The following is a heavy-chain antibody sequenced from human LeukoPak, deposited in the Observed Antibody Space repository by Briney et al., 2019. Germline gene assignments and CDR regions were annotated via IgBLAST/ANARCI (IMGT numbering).Heavy chain of an antibody. Sequence: GGSLRLSCSASGFTFSTYWMSWVRQAPGKGLEWVANMKRDGSEIYYVDSVRGRFTISRDNAKNSLYLQMNSLRAEDTAVYYCASPTIFGVVIGGMDVWGQGTTVTVSS. V-gene: IGHV3-7*01. CDR2: MKRDGSEI. J-gene: IGHJ6*02. D-gene: IGHD3-3*01. CDR1: GFTFSTYW. CDR3: ASPTIFGVVIGGMDV.